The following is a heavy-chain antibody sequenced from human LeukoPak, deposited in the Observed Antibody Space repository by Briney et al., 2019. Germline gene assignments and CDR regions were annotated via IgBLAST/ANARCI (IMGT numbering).Heavy chain of an antibody. CDR1: GYTFTSYG. J-gene: IGHJ4*02. CDR3: ARRRDGYNSPFDY. D-gene: IGHD5-24*01. V-gene: IGHV1-18*01. CDR2: ISAYNGNT. Sequence: ASVKVSCKASGYTFTSYGISWVRQAPGQGLEWMGWISAYNGNTNYAQKLQGRVTITADESTSTAYMELSSLRSEDTAVYYCARRRDGYNSPFDYWGQGTLVTVSS.